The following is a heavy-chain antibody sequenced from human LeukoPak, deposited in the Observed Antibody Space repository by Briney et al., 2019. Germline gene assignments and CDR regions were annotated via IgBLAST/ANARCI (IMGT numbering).Heavy chain of an antibody. CDR1: GGTFSSYA. Sequence: SVKVSCKASGGTFSSYAISWVRQAPGQGLEWMGGIIPIFGTANYAQKFQGRVTITADESTSTAYMELSSLRSEDTAVYYCAKVYGPYYYYMDVWGKGTTVTISS. D-gene: IGHD2-2*02. CDR3: AKVYGPYYYYMDV. J-gene: IGHJ6*03. V-gene: IGHV1-69*13. CDR2: IIPIFGTA.